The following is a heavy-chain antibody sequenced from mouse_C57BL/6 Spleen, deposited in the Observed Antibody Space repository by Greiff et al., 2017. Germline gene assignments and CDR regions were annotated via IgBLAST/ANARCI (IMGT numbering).Heavy chain of an antibody. CDR2: ISDGGSYT. CDR1: GFTFSSYA. D-gene: IGHD2-12*01. CDR3: AREAYAFAY. J-gene: IGHJ3*01. Sequence: EVQGVESGGGLVKPGGSLKLSCAASGFTFSSYAMSWVRQTPEKRLEWVATISDGGSYTYYPDNVKGRFTISRDNAKNNLYLQMSHLKSEDTAMYYCAREAYAFAYWGQGTLVTVSA. V-gene: IGHV5-4*01.